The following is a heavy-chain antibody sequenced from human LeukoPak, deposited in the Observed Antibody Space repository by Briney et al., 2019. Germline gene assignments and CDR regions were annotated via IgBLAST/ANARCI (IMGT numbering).Heavy chain of an antibody. CDR3: AGGLGGITMVRGYANWFDP. J-gene: IGHJ5*02. D-gene: IGHD3-10*01. V-gene: IGHV4-34*01. CDR2: INHSGST. Sequence: PSETLSLTCAVYGGSFSGYYWSWIRQPPGKGLEWIWEINHSGSTNYNPSLKSRVTISVDTSKNQFSLKLSSVTAADTAVYYCAGGLGGITMVRGYANWFDPWGQGTLVTVSS. CDR1: GGSFSGYY.